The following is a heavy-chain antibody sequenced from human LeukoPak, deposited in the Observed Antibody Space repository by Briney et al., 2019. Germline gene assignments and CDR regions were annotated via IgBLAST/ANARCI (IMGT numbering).Heavy chain of an antibody. J-gene: IGHJ5*02. Sequence: GASVKVSCKASGYTFTGYYMHWVRQAPGQGLEWMGWINPNSGGTNYAQRFQGRVTMTRDTSISTAYMELSRLRSDDTAVYYCASARPVLWLRTGNWFDPWGQGSLVTVSS. D-gene: IGHD2-21*01. CDR1: GYTFTGYY. CDR3: ASARPVLWLRTGNWFDP. V-gene: IGHV1-2*02. CDR2: INPNSGGT.